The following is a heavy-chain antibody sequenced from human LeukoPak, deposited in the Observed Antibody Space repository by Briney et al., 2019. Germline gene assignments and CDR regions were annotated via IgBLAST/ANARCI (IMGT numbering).Heavy chain of an antibody. J-gene: IGHJ4*02. D-gene: IGHD6-19*01. Sequence: GGSLRLSCAASGFTFSSYSMSWVRQAPGKGLEWGSAISGSCGSTYYADSVKRRFNISRDNSKNTLYLQMNSLRAEDTAVYYCADLAGIAVGDYYFDCWGQGTLVTVSS. CDR1: GFTFSSYS. CDR3: ADLAGIAVGDYYFDC. V-gene: IGHV3-23*01. CDR2: ISGSCGST.